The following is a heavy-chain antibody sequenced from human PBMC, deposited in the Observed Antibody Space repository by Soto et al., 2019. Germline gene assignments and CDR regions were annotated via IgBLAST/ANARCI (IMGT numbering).Heavy chain of an antibody. D-gene: IGHD4-17*01. J-gene: IGHJ4*02. CDR2: IYHSGST. CDR1: GGSISSGGYS. Sequence: SETLSLTYAVSGGSISSGGYSWSWIRQPPGKGLESIGYIYHSGSTYYNPSLKSRVTISVDRSKNQFSLKLSSVTAADTAVYYCARGMTTVTTFDYWGQGTLVTVSS. V-gene: IGHV4-30-2*01. CDR3: ARGMTTVTTFDY.